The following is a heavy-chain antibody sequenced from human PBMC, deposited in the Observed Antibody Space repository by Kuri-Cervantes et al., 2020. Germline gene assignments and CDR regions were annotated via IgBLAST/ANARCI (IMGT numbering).Heavy chain of an antibody. Sequence: GGSLRLSCAASGFRFISYWMTWVRQAPGKGLEWVANIKQDGSEKYYVDSVKGRFTISRDNAKNSMYLQMNSLRGEDTAVYYCVRVGGSSAHFDYWGQGTLVTVSS. D-gene: IGHD3-10*01. V-gene: IGHV3-7*01. CDR3: VRVGGSSAHFDY. J-gene: IGHJ4*02. CDR1: GFRFISYW. CDR2: IKQDGSEK.